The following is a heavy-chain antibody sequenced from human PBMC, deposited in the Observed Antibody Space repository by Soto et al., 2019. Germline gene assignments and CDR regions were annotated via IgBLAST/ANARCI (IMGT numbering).Heavy chain of an antibody. D-gene: IGHD4-17*01. J-gene: IGHJ3*02. Sequence: PSETLSLTCAISGDSVSSNSAAWNWIRQSPSRGLEWLGRTYYRSKWYHDYAVSVKSRITVNPDTSKNQFSLQLNSVTPEDTAVYYCARDALRGNDAFDIWDQGIMVTVSS. CDR1: GDSVSSNSAA. V-gene: IGHV6-1*01. CDR2: TYYRSKWYH. CDR3: ARDALRGNDAFDI.